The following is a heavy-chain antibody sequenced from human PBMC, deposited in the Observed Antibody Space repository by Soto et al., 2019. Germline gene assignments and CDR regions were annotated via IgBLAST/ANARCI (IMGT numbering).Heavy chain of an antibody. D-gene: IGHD2-8*02. CDR1: GGSFSSGGYY. J-gene: IGHJ4*02. CDR2: IYYSGST. CDR3: ARATSFSGHHGY. V-gene: IGHV4-31*03. Sequence: QLQLQESGPGLVKPSQTLSLACTVSGGSFSSGGYYWSWIRQLPGKGLEWIGYIYYSGSTYYNPSLKSRFTISPDTSKNPFSLKLSSVTAADTAVYYCARATSFSGHHGYWGQGTLVTVSS.